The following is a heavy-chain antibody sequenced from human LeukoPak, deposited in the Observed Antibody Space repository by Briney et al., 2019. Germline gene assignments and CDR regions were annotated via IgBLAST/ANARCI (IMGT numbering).Heavy chain of an antibody. CDR2: IIPIFGTA. V-gene: IGHV1-69*05. J-gene: IGHJ6*03. CDR1: GGTFSSYA. CDR3: ARGRRMKGSGRTERYYYYYYMDV. D-gene: IGHD3-10*01. Sequence: ASVKVSCKASGGTFSSYAISWVRQAPGQGLEWMGRIIPIFGTANYAQKFQGRVTITTDESTSTAYMELSSLRSEDTAVYYCARGRRMKGSGRTERYYYYYYMDVWGKGTTVTVSS.